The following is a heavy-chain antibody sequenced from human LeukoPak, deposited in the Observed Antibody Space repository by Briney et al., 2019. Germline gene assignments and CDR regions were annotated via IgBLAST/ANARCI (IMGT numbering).Heavy chain of an antibody. D-gene: IGHD1-20*01. CDR1: GGSNY. CDR2: IHYSGSP. V-gene: IGHV4-59*08. Sequence: SETLSLTCTVSGGSNYWSWIRQPPRKGLEWIGYIHYSGSPNYNPSLKSRVTISIDKSKNQFSLRLNSVAAADKAVYYCARHSNWNGGVDWFDPWGQGTQVTVSS. J-gene: IGHJ5*02. CDR3: ARHSNWNGGVDWFDP.